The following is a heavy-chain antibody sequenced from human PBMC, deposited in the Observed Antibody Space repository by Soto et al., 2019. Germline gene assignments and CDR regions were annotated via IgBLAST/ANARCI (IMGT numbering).Heavy chain of an antibody. CDR3: ASDYNAYQRQHVFDI. J-gene: IGHJ3*02. V-gene: IGHV1-46*02. CDR1: GYSFNSYY. CDR2: INPSGAST. Sequence: QVQLVQSGAEVKKPGASVKVACKASGYSFNSYYMHWVRQAPGQGPEWMGVINPSGASTSYAQKFQGRVTMTRGTSTGTFYMELSSLRSEDTALYYCASDYNAYQRQHVFDIWGQGTLVTVSS. D-gene: IGHD3-10*01.